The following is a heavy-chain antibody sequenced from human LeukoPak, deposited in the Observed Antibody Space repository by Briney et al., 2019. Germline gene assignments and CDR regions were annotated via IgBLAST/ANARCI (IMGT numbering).Heavy chain of an antibody. CDR2: IYYSGST. V-gene: IGHV4-39*01. CDR3: ARFALRYFDWLLSGGGSADY. Sequence: SETLSLTCTVSGGSISSSSYYWGWIRRPPGKGLEWIGSIYYSGSTYYNPSLKSRVTISVDTSKNQFSLKLGSVTAADTAVYYCARFALRYFDWLLSGGGSADYWGQGTLVTVSS. J-gene: IGHJ4*02. CDR1: GGSISSSSYY. D-gene: IGHD3-9*01.